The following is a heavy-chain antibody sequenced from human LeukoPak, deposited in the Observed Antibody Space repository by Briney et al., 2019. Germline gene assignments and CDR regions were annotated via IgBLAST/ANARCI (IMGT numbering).Heavy chain of an antibody. Sequence: GGSLRLSCAASGFTFSTYAMHWVRQAPGKGLEWVALISYDGSNKYYADSVKGRFTISRDNPKNTLYMQMNSLRAEDTAVYYCARDFGRFGEFLNYWGQGTLVTVSS. J-gene: IGHJ4*02. V-gene: IGHV3-30*04. CDR2: ISYDGSNK. D-gene: IGHD3-10*01. CDR3: ARDFGRFGEFLNY. CDR1: GFTFSTYA.